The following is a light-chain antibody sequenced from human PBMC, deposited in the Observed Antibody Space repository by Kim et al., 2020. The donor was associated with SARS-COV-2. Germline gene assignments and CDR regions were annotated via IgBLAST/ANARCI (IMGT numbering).Light chain of an antibody. CDR1: SSNIGAGYD. V-gene: IGLV1-40*01. CDR2: DNS. J-gene: IGLJ2*01. Sequence: QSVLTQPPSVSGAPGQRVTISCTGSSSNIGAGYDVHWYQQLPGTAPKLLIYDNSNQPSGVPDRFSGSKSATSASLAITGLQAEDEADYYCQSYDFSLSGYVVFGGGTQLTVL. CDR3: QSYDFSLSGYVV.